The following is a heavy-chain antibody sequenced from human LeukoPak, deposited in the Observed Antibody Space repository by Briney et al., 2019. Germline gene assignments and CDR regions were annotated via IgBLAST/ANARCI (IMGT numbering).Heavy chain of an antibody. D-gene: IGHD3-22*01. J-gene: IGHJ4*02. Sequence: GASVKVSCKASGYTFTSYGISWVRQAPGQGLEWMGWIGAYNGNTNYAQKLQGRVTMTTDTSTSTAYMELRSLRSDDTAVYYCARDAGNYDSSGHDYWGQGTLVTVSS. CDR3: ARDAGNYDSSGHDY. V-gene: IGHV1-18*01. CDR1: GYTFTSYG. CDR2: IGAYNGNT.